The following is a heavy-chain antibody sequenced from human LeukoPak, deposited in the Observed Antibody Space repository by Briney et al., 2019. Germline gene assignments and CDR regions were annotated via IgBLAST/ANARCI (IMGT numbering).Heavy chain of an antibody. V-gene: IGHV3-21*01. J-gene: IGHJ4*02. CDR2: ISSSSSYI. D-gene: IGHD3-22*01. CDR3: ARGATYYYDSSGYIAFDY. Sequence: GGSLRLSCAASGFTFSSYSMNWVRQAPGKGLEWVSSISSSSSYIYYADPVKGRFTISRDNAKNSLYLQMNSLRAEDTAVYYCARGATYYYDSSGYIAFDYWGQGTLVTVSS. CDR1: GFTFSSYS.